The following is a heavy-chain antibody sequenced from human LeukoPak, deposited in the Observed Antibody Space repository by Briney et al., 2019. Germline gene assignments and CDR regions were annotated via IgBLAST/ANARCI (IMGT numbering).Heavy chain of an antibody. J-gene: IGHJ6*03. CDR2: IWYDGSSK. V-gene: IGHV3-33*06. CDR1: GISFRSHG. Sequence: PGRSLRLSCAASGISFRSHGMHWVRQAPGKGLEWVAVIWYDGSSKYYADSVKGRFTISRDNSKNTLYLQMNSLRAEDTAVYYCAKDLRYGLRFFLSMDVWGKGTTVTVSS. D-gene: IGHD3-3*01. CDR3: AKDLRYGLRFFLSMDV.